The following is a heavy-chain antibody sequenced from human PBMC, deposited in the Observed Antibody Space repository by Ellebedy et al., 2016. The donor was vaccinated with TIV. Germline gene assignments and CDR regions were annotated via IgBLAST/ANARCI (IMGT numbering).Heavy chain of an antibody. Sequence: SGPTLVKPTQTLTLTCTFSGFSLSGTGVAVGWIRQPPGKALEWLSHIYGNNDARYSTPLKSRLTIATDTSKNQVVLTMTNMDPVDTATYYCALSLNYYGSVFDPWGQGTLVTVSS. J-gene: IGHJ5*02. CDR2: IYGNNDA. CDR3: ALSLNYYGSVFDP. CDR1: GFSLSGTGVA. V-gene: IGHV2-5*01. D-gene: IGHD3-10*01.